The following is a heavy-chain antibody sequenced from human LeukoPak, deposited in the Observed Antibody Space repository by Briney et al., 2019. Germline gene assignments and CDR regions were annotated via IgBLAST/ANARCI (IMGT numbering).Heavy chain of an antibody. CDR2: IYYTGA. J-gene: IGHJ4*02. V-gene: IGHV4-59*01. CDR1: GGSISSYY. D-gene: IGHD5-18*01. CDR3: ARAGYSYGTGYYFDY. Sequence: PETLSLTCTVSGGSISSYYWSWIRLPPGKGLEWIGYIYYTGATYNPSLKSRVTISLDTSKNQFSLRLSSVTAADAAVYYCARAGYSYGTGYYFDYWGQGALVTVSS.